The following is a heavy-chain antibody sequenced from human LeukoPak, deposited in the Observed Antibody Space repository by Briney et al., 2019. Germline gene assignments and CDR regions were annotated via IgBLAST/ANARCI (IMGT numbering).Heavy chain of an antibody. Sequence: ASVKVSCKASGYTFTSYAMHWVRQAPGQRLEWMGWINAGNGNTKYSQKFQGRVTIARDTSASTAYMELSSLRFEDTAVYYCARDRGGTGDFDYWGQGTLVTVSS. D-gene: IGHD1-1*01. CDR1: GYTFTSYA. V-gene: IGHV1-3*01. CDR2: INAGNGNT. J-gene: IGHJ4*02. CDR3: ARDRGGTGDFDY.